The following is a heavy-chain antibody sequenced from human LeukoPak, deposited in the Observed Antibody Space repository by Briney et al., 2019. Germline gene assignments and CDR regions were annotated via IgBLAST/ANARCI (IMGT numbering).Heavy chain of an antibody. CDR1: GFTFSTYS. J-gene: IGHJ4*02. D-gene: IGHD2-2*02. CDR2: IGGGSSTI. V-gene: IGHV3-48*02. Sequence: GGSLRLSCAASGFTFSTYSMNWVRKAPGKGLELVSYIGGGSSTIYYADSVKGRFTISRDNAKNSLYLQMNSLRDEDTAVYYCARDTIYCFDYWGQGALVTVSS. CDR3: ARDTIYCFDY.